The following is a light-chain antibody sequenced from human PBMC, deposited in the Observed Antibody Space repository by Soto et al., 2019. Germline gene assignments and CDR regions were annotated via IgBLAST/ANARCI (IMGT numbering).Light chain of an antibody. CDR1: HSGSSNY. J-gene: IGKJ2*01. V-gene: IGKV3-20*01. CDR2: GAS. Sequence: EIVLTQSPGTLSLSPGERATLSCRASHSGSSNYLAWYQQKPDQAPRLLIYGASRGAAGIPDRFSGSGSGTDFTLHISRLEHEDFVVYFCQQYGRSSMFTFGQGTKLEIK. CDR3: QQYGRSSMFT.